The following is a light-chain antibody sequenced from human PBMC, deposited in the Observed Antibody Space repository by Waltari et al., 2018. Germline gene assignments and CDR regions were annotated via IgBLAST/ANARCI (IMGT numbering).Light chain of an antibody. Sequence: QSALTQPPSASGSPGQSVTISCIGSSSDVIPYNYDSWYQQHPGKAPKLIIYEVSRRPSGVPDRFSGSKSGNTASLTVSGLQAEDEADYYCSSNAIGSNQFYVFGTGTKVTVL. V-gene: IGLV2-8*01. CDR2: EVS. CDR3: SSNAIGSNQFYV. CDR1: SSDVIPYNY. J-gene: IGLJ1*01.